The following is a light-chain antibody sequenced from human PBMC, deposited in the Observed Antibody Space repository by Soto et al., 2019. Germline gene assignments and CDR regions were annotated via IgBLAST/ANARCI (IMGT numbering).Light chain of an antibody. CDR3: QSYESRLSGYV. J-gene: IGLJ1*01. CDR2: ENN. V-gene: IGLV1-40*01. Sequence: QPVLTQPPSVSEAPGQRVTISCTGSSSNIGAGYEAHWYQQVPGTAPKPLIHENNNRPSGVPDRFAGSKSVTSASLAITGLQAEDEAEYYCQSYESRLSGYVFGTGTKLTVL. CDR1: SSNIGAGYE.